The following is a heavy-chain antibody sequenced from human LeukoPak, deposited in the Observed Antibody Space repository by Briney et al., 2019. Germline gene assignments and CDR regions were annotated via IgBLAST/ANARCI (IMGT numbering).Heavy chain of an antibody. CDR1: GFTFSSYG. CDR3: AKWGHIAVAGLDY. D-gene: IGHD6-19*01. CDR2: ISYDGSNK. V-gene: IGHV3-30*18. J-gene: IGHJ4*02. Sequence: PPGRSLRLSCAASGFTFSSYGMHWVRQAPGKGLEWVAVISYDGSNKYYADSVKGRFTISRDNSKNTLYPQMNSLRAEDTAVYYCAKWGHIAVAGLDYWGQGTLVTVSS.